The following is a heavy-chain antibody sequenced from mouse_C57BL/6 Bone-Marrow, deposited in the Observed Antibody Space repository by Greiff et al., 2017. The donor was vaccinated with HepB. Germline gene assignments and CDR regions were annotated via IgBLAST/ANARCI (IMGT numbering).Heavy chain of an antibody. D-gene: IGHD2-3*01. J-gene: IGHJ3*01. Sequence: VQLKESGPELVKPGASVKIRCKASGYTFTDYNMDWVKQSHGKSLEWIGDISPNNGGTIYNQKFKGKATLTVDKSSSTAYMELRSLTSEDTAVYYCARDGYTGFAYWGQGTLVTVSA. CDR2: ISPNNGGT. V-gene: IGHV1-18*01. CDR3: ARDGYTGFAY. CDR1: GYTFTDYN.